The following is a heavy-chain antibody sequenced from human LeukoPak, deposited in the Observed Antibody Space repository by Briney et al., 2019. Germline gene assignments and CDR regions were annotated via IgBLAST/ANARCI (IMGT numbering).Heavy chain of an antibody. CDR2: INNDGSTT. J-gene: IGHJ4*02. CDR1: GFTFSDYW. D-gene: IGHD6-6*01. CDR3: ARDTIAAPGDLDY. V-gene: IGHV3-74*01. Sequence: GGSLRLSCAASGFTFSDYWMHWVRQAPGKGLVGVSLINNDGSTTTYADSVKGRFTISRDNAKNTLYLQMNSLRAEDTAVYYCARDTIAAPGDLDYWGQGTLVTVSS.